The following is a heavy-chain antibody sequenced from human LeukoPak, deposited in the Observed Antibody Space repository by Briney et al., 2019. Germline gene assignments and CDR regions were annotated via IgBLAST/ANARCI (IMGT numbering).Heavy chain of an antibody. Sequence: PSETLSLTCSVSGGSISGYYWNWIRRPPGKGLEWIGYVYYTGTTSYNPSLKSRLSISVDTSKNQFSLQLSSVTAADTAVYYCARDRDSSGLRDFDLWGRGTLVTVSA. CDR2: VYYTGTT. D-gene: IGHD3-22*01. CDR3: ARDRDSSGLRDFDL. V-gene: IGHV4-59*01. CDR1: GGSISGYY. J-gene: IGHJ2*01.